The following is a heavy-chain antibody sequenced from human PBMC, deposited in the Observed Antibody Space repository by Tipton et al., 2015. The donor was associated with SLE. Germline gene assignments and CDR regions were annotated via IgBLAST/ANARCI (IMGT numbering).Heavy chain of an antibody. CDR3: ATDFDSSGYYYKRAFFDN. CDR2: IRQDGSDT. Sequence: GSLRLSCTASGFFFSDTYMTWVRQAPGKGLEWVANIRQDGSDTHYADSVKGRFTISRDNAKNSLFLQMNSLRAEDTALYYCATDFDSSGYYYKRAFFDNWGQGTLVTVSS. CDR1: GFFFSDTY. D-gene: IGHD3-22*01. J-gene: IGHJ4*02. V-gene: IGHV3-7*03.